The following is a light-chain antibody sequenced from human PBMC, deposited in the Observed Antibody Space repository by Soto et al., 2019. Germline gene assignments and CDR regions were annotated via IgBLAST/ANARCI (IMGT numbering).Light chain of an antibody. CDR3: LLYYGGAWV. V-gene: IGLV2-14*03. CDR1: ASDVGGYGN. Sequence: QSALTQPASVSGSPGQSIAISCTGTASDVGGYGNLSWYQQHPGRAPKLIIYDVNYRPSGVSDRFSASKSGNTASLTISGLQSEDEADYYCLLYYGGAWVFGGGTQLTVL. CDR2: DVN. J-gene: IGLJ3*02.